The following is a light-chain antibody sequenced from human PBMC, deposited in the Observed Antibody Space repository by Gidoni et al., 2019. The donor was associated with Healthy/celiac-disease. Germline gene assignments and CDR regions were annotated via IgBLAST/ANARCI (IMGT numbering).Light chain of an antibody. Sequence: EMELTQSRGTLSLSPGERATLTCRASQSVSSSYLAWYQQQPGKAPRLLIFGASSRATGIPARFSGSRSGTDFTLTISRLVPADFAVYYCQQYGSSPSITFGQGTRLEIK. J-gene: IGKJ5*01. V-gene: IGKV3-20*01. CDR1: QSVSSSY. CDR2: GAS. CDR3: QQYGSSPSIT.